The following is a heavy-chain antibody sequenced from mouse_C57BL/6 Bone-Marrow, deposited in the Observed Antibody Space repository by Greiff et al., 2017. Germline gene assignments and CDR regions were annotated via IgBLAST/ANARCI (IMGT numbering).Heavy chain of an antibody. D-gene: IGHD1-1*01. V-gene: IGHV5-4*01. CDR3: ARDWYYYGGFAY. CDR2: ISDGGSYT. J-gene: IGHJ3*01. CDR1: GFTFSSYA. Sequence: EVKLMESGGGLVKPGGSLKLSCAASGFTFSSYAMSWVRQTPEKRLEWVATISDGGSYTYYPDNVKGRFTISRDNAKNNLYLQMSHLKSEDTAMYYCARDWYYYGGFAYWGQGTLVTVSA.